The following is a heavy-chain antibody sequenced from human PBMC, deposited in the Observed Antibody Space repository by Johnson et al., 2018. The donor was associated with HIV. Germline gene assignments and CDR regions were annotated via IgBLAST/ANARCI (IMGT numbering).Heavy chain of an antibody. CDR2: IGTAGDT. D-gene: IGHD2-15*01. V-gene: IGHV3-13*01. Sequence: VQLVESGGGLVQPGESLRLSCAGSGFTFSSYAMHWVRQAPGKGLEWVSTIGTAGDTYYPGSVKGRFTVSREDAKNSLYLQMNSLRVGDTALYYCARAVCRGGRCYSHDAFDIWGQGTMVTVSS. CDR1: GFTFSSYA. J-gene: IGHJ3*02. CDR3: ARAVCRGGRCYSHDAFDI.